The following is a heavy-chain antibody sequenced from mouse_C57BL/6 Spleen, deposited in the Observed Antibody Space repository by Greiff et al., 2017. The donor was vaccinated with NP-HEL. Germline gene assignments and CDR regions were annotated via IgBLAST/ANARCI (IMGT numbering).Heavy chain of an antibody. J-gene: IGHJ3*01. Sequence: EVQGVESGGDLVKPGGSLKLSCAASGFTFSSYGMSWVRQTPDKRLEWVATISSGGSYTYYPDSVKGRFTISRDNAKNTLYLQMSSLKSEDTAMYYCARHPYDYDEAWFAYWGQGTLVTVSA. CDR3: ARHPYDYDEAWFAY. CDR1: GFTFSSYG. CDR2: ISSGGSYT. V-gene: IGHV5-6*01. D-gene: IGHD2-4*01.